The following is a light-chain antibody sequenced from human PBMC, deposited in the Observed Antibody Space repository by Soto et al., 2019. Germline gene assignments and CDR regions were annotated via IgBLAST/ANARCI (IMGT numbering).Light chain of an antibody. CDR2: GAS. CDR3: QQYGTSPKT. CDR1: QKVSSSY. V-gene: IGKV3-20*01. Sequence: ETVLTQSAGTLSLSPGERATLHCRASQKVSSSYLAWYQQKPGQAPRLLIYGASSRATGIPDRFNGSGSGTDFTLTISRLEPEDFAVYYCQQYGTSPKTFGHGTKVDVK. J-gene: IGKJ1*01.